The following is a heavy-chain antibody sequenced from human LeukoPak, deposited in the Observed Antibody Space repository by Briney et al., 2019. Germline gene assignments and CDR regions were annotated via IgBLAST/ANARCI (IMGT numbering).Heavy chain of an antibody. V-gene: IGHV4-39*01. J-gene: IGHJ4*02. CDR1: GASISSSTYY. D-gene: IGHD4-17*01. Sequence: PSETLSLTCTVSGASISSSTYYWGGIRQPPGKGLEWIGSIYYSGDTYYNPSLKSRVTISVDTSKNQFSLKLSSVTAADTAVYYCARLDGDSLFDYWGQGTLVTVSS. CDR3: ARLDGDSLFDY. CDR2: IYYSGDT.